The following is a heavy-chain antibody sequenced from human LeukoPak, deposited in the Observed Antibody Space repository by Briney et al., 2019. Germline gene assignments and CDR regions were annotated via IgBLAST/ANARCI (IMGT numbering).Heavy chain of an antibody. V-gene: IGHV3-23*01. CDR2: ISGSGGST. J-gene: IGHJ4*02. Sequence: GGSLRLSCAASGFTFLNYAMSWVRQAPGKGLEWVSAISGSGGSTYYADSVKGRFTISRDNSKNTLYLHMNSLRAEDAAVYYCAKSLYGGCDYWGQGTVVTVSS. D-gene: IGHD3-16*02. CDR3: AKSLYGGCDY. CDR1: GFTFLNYA.